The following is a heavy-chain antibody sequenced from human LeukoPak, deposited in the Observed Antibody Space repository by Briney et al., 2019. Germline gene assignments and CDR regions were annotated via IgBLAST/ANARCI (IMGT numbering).Heavy chain of an antibody. CDR2: ISGSGGST. D-gene: IGHD1-26*01. V-gene: IGHV3-23*01. CDR3: AKDVGKWESLHFFDY. Sequence: PGGSLRLSCAASGFTFSSYAMSWVRQAPGKGLEWVSAISGSGGSTYYADSVKGRFTISRDNSKNTLYLQMNSLRAEDTTVYYCAKDVGKWESLHFFDYWGQGTLVTVSS. CDR1: GFTFSSYA. J-gene: IGHJ4*02.